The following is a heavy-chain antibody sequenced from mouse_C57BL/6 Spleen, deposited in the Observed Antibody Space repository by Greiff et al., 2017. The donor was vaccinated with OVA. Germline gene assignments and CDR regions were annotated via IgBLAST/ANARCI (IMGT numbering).Heavy chain of an antibody. D-gene: IGHD3-2*02. J-gene: IGHJ3*01. Sequence: VQGVESGAELMKPGASVKLSCKATGYTFTGYWIEWVKQRPGHGLEWIGEILPGSGSTNYNEKFKGKATLTADTSSNTAYMQLSSLTTEDSAIYYCARFGGRQLRPFAYWGQGTLVTVSA. CDR2: ILPGSGST. CDR1: GYTFTGYW. CDR3: ARFGGRQLRPFAY. V-gene: IGHV1-9*01.